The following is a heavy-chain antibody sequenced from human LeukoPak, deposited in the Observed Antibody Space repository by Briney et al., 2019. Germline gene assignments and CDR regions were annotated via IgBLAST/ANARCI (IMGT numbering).Heavy chain of an antibody. V-gene: IGHV3-23*01. CDR1: GFTFSSYA. CDR2: ISGSGGST. J-gene: IGHJ4*02. CDR3: AKDRVPYSSPPDY. D-gene: IGHD6-13*01. Sequence: GGSLRLSCAASGFTFSSYAMSWVRQAPGKGQEWVSAISGSGGSTYYADSVKGRFTISRDNSKNTLYLQMNSLRAEDTAVYYCAKDRVPYSSPPDYWGQGTLVTVSS.